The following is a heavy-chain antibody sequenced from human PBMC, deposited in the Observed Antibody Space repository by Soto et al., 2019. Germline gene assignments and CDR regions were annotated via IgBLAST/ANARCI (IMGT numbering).Heavy chain of an antibody. CDR3: ASVVVGATRQSGSDH. Sequence: TSETLSLTCTVSHGSITSGDYFWAWIRQPPGKGLEFIGSVHSSGGTYYSPSLKSRASISIDKSRNQFSLKLTSVNAGDTAVYFCASVVVGATRQSGSDHWGQGTLVTVSS. CDR2: VHSSGGT. D-gene: IGHD2-15*01. V-gene: IGHV4-39*01. J-gene: IGHJ4*02. CDR1: HGSITSGDYF.